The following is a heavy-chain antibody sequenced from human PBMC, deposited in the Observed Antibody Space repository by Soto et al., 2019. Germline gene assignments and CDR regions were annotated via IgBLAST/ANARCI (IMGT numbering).Heavy chain of an antibody. Sequence: EVQVVESGGGLVQPGGSLRLSCAASGFSVTNNYMNWVRQAPGKGLEWVSIIDIGGNTYYADSVKDRFTISRDNSRNTPYLHMDSLRAADTAIYYCARARGSTGYLGRKNYFAYWRQGTLVTVAP. V-gene: IGHV3-66*01. CDR3: ARARGSTGYLGRKNYFAY. CDR1: GFSVTNNY. J-gene: IGHJ4*02. CDR2: IDIGGNT. D-gene: IGHD2-2*01.